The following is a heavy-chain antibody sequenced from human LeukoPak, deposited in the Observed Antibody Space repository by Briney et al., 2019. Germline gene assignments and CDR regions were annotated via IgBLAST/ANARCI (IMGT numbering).Heavy chain of an antibody. V-gene: IGHV3-30*18. CDR3: AKDYRRDGYNYYFDY. Sequence: GGSLRLSCAASGFTFSNYGMHWVRQAPGKGLEWVAVISYDGSTEQYSDSVKGRSTISRGNSKNTLYLQMDSLRPEDTAVYYCAKDYRRDGYNYYFDYWGQGTLVTLSS. J-gene: IGHJ4*02. CDR2: ISYDGSTE. CDR1: GFTFSNYG. D-gene: IGHD5-24*01.